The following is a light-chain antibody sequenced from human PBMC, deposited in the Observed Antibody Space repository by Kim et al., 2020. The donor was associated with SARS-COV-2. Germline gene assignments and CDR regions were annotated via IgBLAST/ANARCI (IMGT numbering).Light chain of an antibody. CDR1: QGISSY. Sequence: ASVGDRVTITCRASQGISSYLAWYQQSPGKAPKLLIYAASTLRSGVPSRFSGSGSGTDFTLTISTLQPEDFATYYCQQVNSYPLTFGGGTKVDIK. CDR3: QQVNSYPLT. CDR2: AAS. V-gene: IGKV1-9*01. J-gene: IGKJ4*01.